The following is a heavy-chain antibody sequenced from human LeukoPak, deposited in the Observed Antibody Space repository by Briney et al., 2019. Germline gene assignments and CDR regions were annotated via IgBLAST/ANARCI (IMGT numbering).Heavy chain of an antibody. Sequence: ASVKVSCKASGYTFTGYYMHWVRQAPGQGLEWMGWINPNSGGTNYAQKFQGRVTMTRDTSISTAYMELSRLRSDDTAVYYCASSYPGQFNAFDIWGQGTMVTVSS. V-gene: IGHV1-2*02. J-gene: IGHJ3*02. CDR1: GYTFTGYY. CDR2: INPNSGGT. D-gene: IGHD3-10*01. CDR3: ASSYPGQFNAFDI.